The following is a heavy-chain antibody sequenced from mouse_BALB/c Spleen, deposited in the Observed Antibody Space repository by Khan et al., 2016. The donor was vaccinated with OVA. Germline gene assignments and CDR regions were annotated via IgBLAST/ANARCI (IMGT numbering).Heavy chain of an antibody. CDR3: GRGSGNARFAY. Sequence: QVQLQQSGAELVRPGVSVKISCKGSGYTFTDYAMHWVKQRHAKSLEWIGVISTYYGDASYNQKFKGKATMTVDKSSSPAYMELARLTSEDSAIYSCGRGSGNARFAYWGQGTLVTVSA. D-gene: IGHD1-3*01. CDR1: GYTFTDYA. CDR2: ISTYYGDA. V-gene: IGHV1S137*01. J-gene: IGHJ3*01.